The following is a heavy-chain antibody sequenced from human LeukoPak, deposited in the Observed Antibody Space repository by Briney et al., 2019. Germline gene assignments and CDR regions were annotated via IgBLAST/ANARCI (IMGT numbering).Heavy chain of an antibody. CDR3: AREAVTRNYFDY. Sequence: PGGSLRLSCSASGXPVSSNYRNWVRQAPGKGLEWVSVIYSGGSTYYADSVKGRFTISRDNSKNTLYLQMNSLRAEDTAVYYCAREAVTRNYFDYWGQGTLVTVSS. J-gene: IGHJ4*02. V-gene: IGHV3-53*01. CDR1: GXPVSSNY. CDR2: IYSGGST. D-gene: IGHD4-17*01.